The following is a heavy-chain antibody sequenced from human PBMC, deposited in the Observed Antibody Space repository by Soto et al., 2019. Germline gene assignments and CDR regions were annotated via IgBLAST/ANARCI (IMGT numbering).Heavy chain of an antibody. V-gene: IGHV3-7*01. CDR3: AGNLLDY. CDR1: GFTVSNYW. J-gene: IGHJ4*02. Sequence: PGGSLRLSCAASGFTVSNYWMNWVRQAPGKGLEWVANIKQDGSETYYVDSVKGRFTISRDNAKNSLYLQMNSLRAEDTAVYYCAGNLLDYWGQGTLVTVSS. CDR2: IKQDGSET.